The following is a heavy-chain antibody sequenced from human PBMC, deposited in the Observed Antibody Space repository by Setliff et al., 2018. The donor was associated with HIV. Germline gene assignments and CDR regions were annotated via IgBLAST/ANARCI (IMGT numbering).Heavy chain of an antibody. D-gene: IGHD2-21*01. CDR1: GFTFNDAW. J-gene: IGHJ5*02. CDR3: TLKHT. Sequence: SLRLSCAASGFTFNDAWMNWVRQAPGKGLEWVGRIKSKTDGGTTDYATPVKGRLTISRDDSKTTVYLQMNSLKTEDTAVYYCTLKHTWGQGTLVTVSS. V-gene: IGHV3-15*01. CDR2: IKSKTDGGTT.